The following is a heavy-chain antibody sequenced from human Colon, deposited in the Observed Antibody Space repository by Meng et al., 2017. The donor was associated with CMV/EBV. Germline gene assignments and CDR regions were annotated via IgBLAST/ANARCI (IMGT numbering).Heavy chain of an antibody. CDR3: VRDSYSYGSDSYNWFDP. CDR1: GASITYYY. Sequence: GSLSLTCTVSGASITYYYWSWIRQPPGKGLEWIGFVHHSGRTNYNPSLKSRLTMSVETSKNQFSLTLTSVTAADTAIYYCVRDSYSYGSDSYNWFDPWGQGTLVTVSS. D-gene: IGHD3-10*01. V-gene: IGHV4-59*01. J-gene: IGHJ5*02. CDR2: VHHSGRT.